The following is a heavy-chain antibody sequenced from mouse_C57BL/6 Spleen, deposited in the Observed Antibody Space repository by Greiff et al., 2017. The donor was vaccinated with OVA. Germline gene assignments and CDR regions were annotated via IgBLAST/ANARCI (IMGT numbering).Heavy chain of an antibody. V-gene: IGHV1-61*01. CDR3: ARSYGYDVGYFDV. Sequence: VQLQQPGAELVRPGSSVKLSCKASGYTFTSYWVDWVKQRPGQGLEWIGNIYPSDSETHYNQKFKDKATLTVDKSSSTAYMQLSSLTSEDSAVYYCARSYGYDVGYFDVWGTGTTVTVSS. CDR1: GYTFTSYW. D-gene: IGHD2-2*01. J-gene: IGHJ1*03. CDR2: IYPSDSET.